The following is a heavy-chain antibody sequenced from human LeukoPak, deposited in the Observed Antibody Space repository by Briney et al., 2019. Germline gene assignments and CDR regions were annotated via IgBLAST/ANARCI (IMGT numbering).Heavy chain of an antibody. CDR3: AKAPRSPYYYYYYYGMDV. CDR1: GFTFSSHA. J-gene: IGHJ6*02. V-gene: IGHV3-23*01. Sequence: GGSLRLSCAASGFTFSSHAMSWVRQAPGKGLEWVSAISGSGGSTYYADSVKGRFTISRDNPKNTLYLQMNSLRAEDTAVYYCAKAPRSPYYYYYYYGMDVWGQGTTVTVSS. D-gene: IGHD3-10*01. CDR2: ISGSGGST.